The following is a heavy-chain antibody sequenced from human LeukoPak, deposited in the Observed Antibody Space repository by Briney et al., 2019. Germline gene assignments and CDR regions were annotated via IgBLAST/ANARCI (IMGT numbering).Heavy chain of an antibody. J-gene: IGHJ5*02. CDR1: GFTFSSYA. CDR3: AKAHWGIAVAENWFAP. V-gene: IGHV3-23*01. Sequence: GGSLRLSCAASGFTFSSYAMRWVRQAPGKGLEWVSAISGSGGSTYYADSVKGRFTISRDNSKNTLYLQMNSLRAEDTAVYYCAKAHWGIAVAENWFAPWGQRTLVTVSS. CDR2: ISGSGGST. D-gene: IGHD6-13*01.